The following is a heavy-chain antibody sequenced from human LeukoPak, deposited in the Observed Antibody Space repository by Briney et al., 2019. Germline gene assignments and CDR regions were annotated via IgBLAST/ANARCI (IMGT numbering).Heavy chain of an antibody. CDR2: INHSGST. Sequence: PSETLSLTCAVYGGSFSGYYWSWIRQPPGKGLEWIGEINHSGSTNYNPSLKSRVTISVDTSKNQFSLKLSSVTAADTAVYYCASDRILTSTFDYWGQGTLVTVSS. D-gene: IGHD2/OR15-2a*01. CDR1: GGSFSGYY. V-gene: IGHV4-34*01. J-gene: IGHJ4*02. CDR3: ASDRILTSTFDY.